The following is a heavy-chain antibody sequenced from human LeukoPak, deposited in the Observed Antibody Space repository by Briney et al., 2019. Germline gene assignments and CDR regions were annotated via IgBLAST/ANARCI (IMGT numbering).Heavy chain of an antibody. CDR1: GYTFTDYY. D-gene: IGHD1-26*01. CDR2: INPNSGGT. Sequence: ASVRVSCKASGYTFTDYYMHWVRQAPGQGLEWMGWINPNSGGTNYAQKFQGRVTMTRDTSISTAYMELSSLRSDDTAMYYYARSYSGFGYALHDYWGQGTLDTVSS. J-gene: IGHJ4*02. V-gene: IGHV1-2*02. CDR3: ARSYSGFGYALHDY.